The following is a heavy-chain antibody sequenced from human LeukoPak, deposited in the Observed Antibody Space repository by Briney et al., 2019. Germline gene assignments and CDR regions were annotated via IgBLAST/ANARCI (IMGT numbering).Heavy chain of an antibody. D-gene: IGHD3-9*01. J-gene: IGHJ5*02. CDR3: ARDRRYFDWFTEYNWFDP. V-gene: IGHV1-18*01. Sequence: ASVKVSCKASGYTFTSYGISWVRQAPGQGLEWMGWISAYNGNTNYAQKLQGRATMTTDTSTSTAYMELRSLRSDDTAVYYCARDRRYFDWFTEYNWFDPWGQGTLVTVSS. CDR1: GYTFTSYG. CDR2: ISAYNGNT.